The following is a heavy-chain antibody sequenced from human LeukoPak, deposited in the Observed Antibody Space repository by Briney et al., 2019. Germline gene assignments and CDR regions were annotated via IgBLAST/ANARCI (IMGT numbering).Heavy chain of an antibody. V-gene: IGHV3-48*03. CDR1: GFTLSSYE. CDR2: ISSSGSTR. J-gene: IGHJ4*02. CDR3: ARPRDLTGTTPRPFDY. D-gene: IGHD1-20*01. Sequence: GGSLRLSCAASGFTLSSYETNWVRQAPGKGLEWVSYISSSGSTRYYADSVKGRFTISRDNAKNSLYLQVNSLRAEDTAVYYCARPRDLTGTTPRPFDYWGQGTLVTVSS.